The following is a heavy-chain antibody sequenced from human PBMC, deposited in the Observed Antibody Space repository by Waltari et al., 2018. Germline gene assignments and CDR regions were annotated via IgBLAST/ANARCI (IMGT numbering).Heavy chain of an antibody. CDR1: GGSISSYY. D-gene: IGHD2-15*01. Sequence: QVQLQESGPGLVKPSETLSLTCTVSGGSISSYYWSWIRQPPGQGLEWIGYIYYSGSTNYNPSLKSRVTISVDTSKNQFSLKLSSVTAADTAVYYCARDLSCSGGSCYSNGMDVWGQGTTVTVSS. CDR2: IYYSGST. CDR3: ARDLSCSGGSCYSNGMDV. J-gene: IGHJ6*02. V-gene: IGHV4-59*01.